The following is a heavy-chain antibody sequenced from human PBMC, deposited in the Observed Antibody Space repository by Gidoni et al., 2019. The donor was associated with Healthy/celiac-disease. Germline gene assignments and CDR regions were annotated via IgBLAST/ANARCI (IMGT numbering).Heavy chain of an antibody. CDR1: GLPFSSYA. D-gene: IGHD6-13*01. J-gene: IGHJ2*01. CDR2: ISGSGVST. CDR3: AKDQKGSSWGWYFDL. V-gene: IGHV3-23*01. Sequence: EVQLLESGGGLVQPGGSLRLPCAASGLPFSSYAMVWVRQAPGKGLGWVSAISGSGVSTDYADSVKGRFTISRDNSKNTLYLQMNSLRAEDTAVYYCAKDQKGSSWGWYFDLWGHGTLVTVSS.